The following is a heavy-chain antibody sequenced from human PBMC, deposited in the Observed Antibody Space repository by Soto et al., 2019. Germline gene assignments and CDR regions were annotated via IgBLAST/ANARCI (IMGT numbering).Heavy chain of an antibody. CDR1: GYTFTGYY. V-gene: IGHV1-2*04. Sequence: ASVKVSCKASGYTFTGYYMHWVRQAPGQGLEWMGWINPNSGGTNYAQKFQGWVTMTRDTSISTAYMELSRLRSDDTAVYYCARDHGYCSGGSCYAGRINWFDPRGQGTLVTVSS. D-gene: IGHD2-15*01. CDR3: ARDHGYCSGGSCYAGRINWFDP. J-gene: IGHJ5*02. CDR2: INPNSGGT.